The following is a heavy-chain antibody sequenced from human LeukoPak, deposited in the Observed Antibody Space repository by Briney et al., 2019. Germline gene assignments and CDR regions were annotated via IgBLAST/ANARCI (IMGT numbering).Heavy chain of an antibody. CDR2: IKEDGSEK. CDR1: GFTFSSYY. V-gene: IGHV3-7*01. CDR3: ARDPQKFNYYYDSSGPGYFDY. Sequence: HAGGSLRLSCAASGFTFSSYYMGWVRQAPGKGLEWVANIKEDGSEKYYVDSVKGRFTISRDNAKNSLFLQMNSLRAEDTAVYYCARDPQKFNYYYDSSGPGYFDYWGQGTLVTVSS. J-gene: IGHJ4*02. D-gene: IGHD3-22*01.